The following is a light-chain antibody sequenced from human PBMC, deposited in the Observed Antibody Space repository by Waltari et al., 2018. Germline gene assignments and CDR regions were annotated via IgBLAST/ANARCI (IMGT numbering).Light chain of an antibody. CDR1: QSISKW. V-gene: IGKV1-5*03. CDR3: QQYNSYSLLS. Sequence: DIQLTQSPSTLSASVGDRVIFSCRASQSISKWLAWYQQKPGKAPKLLIYKAATLESGVPSRFSGSGSGTEFTLTISSLQPEDFATYYCQQYNSYSLLSFGGGTKVEIK. J-gene: IGKJ4*01. CDR2: KAA.